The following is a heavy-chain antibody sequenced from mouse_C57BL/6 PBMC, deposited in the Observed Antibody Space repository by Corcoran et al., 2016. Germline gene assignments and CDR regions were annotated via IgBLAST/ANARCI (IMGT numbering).Heavy chain of an antibody. D-gene: IGHD2-2*01. Sequence: QIQLVQSGPELKKPGETVKISCKASGYTFTTYGMSWVKQAPGKGLKWMGWINTYSGVPTYADDFKGRFAFSLETSASTAYLQINNLKNEDTATYFCARDGWLRRDWYFDVWGTGTTVTVSS. CDR1: GYTFTTYG. J-gene: IGHJ1*03. CDR3: ARDGWLRRDWYFDV. CDR2: INTYSGVP. V-gene: IGHV9-3*01.